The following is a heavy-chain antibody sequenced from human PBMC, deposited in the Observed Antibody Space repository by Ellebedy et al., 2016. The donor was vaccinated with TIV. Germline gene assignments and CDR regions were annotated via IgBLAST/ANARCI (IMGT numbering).Heavy chain of an antibody. J-gene: IGHJ6*02. CDR1: GGSISSYY. Sequence: LETLSLTCTVSGGSISSYYWSWIRQPPGKGLEWIGYIYYSGSTNYNPSLKSRVTISVDTSKNQFSLKLSSVTAADTAVYYCARSLNYYGSRSYGPDEQMDVWGQGTTVTVSS. V-gene: IGHV4-59*01. CDR3: ARSLNYYGSRSYGPDEQMDV. D-gene: IGHD3-10*01. CDR2: IYYSGST.